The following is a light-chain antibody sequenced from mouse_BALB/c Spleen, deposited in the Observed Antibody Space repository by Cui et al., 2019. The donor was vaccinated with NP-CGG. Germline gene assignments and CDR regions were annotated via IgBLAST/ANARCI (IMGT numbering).Light chain of an antibody. V-gene: IGLV1*01. CDR3: ALWYSNHWV. Sequence: QAVVTHDSAPTTSPGETVTLTCRSTTGAVTTSNYANWVQEKPDHLFTGLIGGTNNRAPGVPARFSGSLNGDKAALTITGAQTEDEAIYFCALWYSNHWVFGGGTKLTVL. CDR1: TGAVTTSNY. CDR2: GTN. J-gene: IGLJ1*01.